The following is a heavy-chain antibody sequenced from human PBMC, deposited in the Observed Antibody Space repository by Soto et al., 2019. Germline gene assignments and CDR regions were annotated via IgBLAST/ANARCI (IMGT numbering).Heavy chain of an antibody. D-gene: IGHD6-13*01. Sequence: TGGSLRLSCAASGFTFSSYTMNWVRQAPGKGLEWVSSISSSSSYIYYADSVKGRFTISRDNAKNSLFLQMSSLRAEDTAVYYCAKDYSSSWYNFDYWGQGTLVTVSS. CDR1: GFTFSSYT. J-gene: IGHJ4*02. V-gene: IGHV3-21*01. CDR3: AKDYSSSWYNFDY. CDR2: ISSSSSYI.